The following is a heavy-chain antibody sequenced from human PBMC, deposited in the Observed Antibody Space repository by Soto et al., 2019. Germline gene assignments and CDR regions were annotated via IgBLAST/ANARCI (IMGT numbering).Heavy chain of an antibody. J-gene: IGHJ3*02. CDR2: ISGSGGST. CDR3: AKNRDSSGYLDAFDI. Sequence: GGSLRFSCAASGFTFSSYAMSWVRQAPGKGLEWVSAISGSGGSTYYADSVKGRFTISRDNSKNTLYLQMNSLRAEDTAVYYCAKNRDSSGYLDAFDIWGQGTMVTVSS. D-gene: IGHD3-22*01. CDR1: GFTFSSYA. V-gene: IGHV3-23*01.